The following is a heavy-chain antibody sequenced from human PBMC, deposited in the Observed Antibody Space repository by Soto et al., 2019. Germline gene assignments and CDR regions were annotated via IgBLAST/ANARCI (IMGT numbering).Heavy chain of an antibody. V-gene: IGHV1-46*01. D-gene: IGHD6-13*01. J-gene: IGHJ5*02. CDR3: ARGVGIAATGTVGWFDP. CDR2: INPSGGST. Sequence: ASVKVSCKASGYTFSSYYMHWVRQAPGQGLEWMAIINPSGGSTSYAQKFQGRVTMTRDTSTSTVYMELSSLRSEDTAVYYCARGVGIAATGTVGWFDPWGQGTLVTVSS. CDR1: GYTFSSYY.